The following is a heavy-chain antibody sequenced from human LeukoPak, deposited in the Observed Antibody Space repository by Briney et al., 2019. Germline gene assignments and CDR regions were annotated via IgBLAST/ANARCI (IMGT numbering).Heavy chain of an antibody. V-gene: IGHV5-51*01. CDR3: ARELGSENYYSRGYFDY. D-gene: IGHD3-10*01. Sequence: GESLKISCKGSGYSFTSYWIGWVRQMPGKGLEWMGIIYPGDSDTRYSPSFQGQVTISADKSISTAYLQWSSLKASDTAMYYCARELGSENYYSRGYFDYWGQGTLVTVSS. CDR2: IYPGDSDT. CDR1: GYSFTSYW. J-gene: IGHJ4*02.